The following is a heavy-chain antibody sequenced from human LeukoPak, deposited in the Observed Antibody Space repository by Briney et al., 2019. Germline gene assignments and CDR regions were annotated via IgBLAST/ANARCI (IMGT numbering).Heavy chain of an antibody. J-gene: IGHJ4*02. D-gene: IGHD3-3*01. CDR3: ARVQYYDFWSGYYSLRSFDY. Sequence: GGSLRLSCAASGFTFSSYSMNWVRQAPGKGLEWVSSISSSSSYIYYADSVKGRFTTSRDNAKNSLYLQMNSLRAEDTAVYYCARVQYYDFWSGYYSLRSFDYWGQGTLVTVSS. CDR1: GFTFSSYS. V-gene: IGHV3-21*01. CDR2: ISSSSSYI.